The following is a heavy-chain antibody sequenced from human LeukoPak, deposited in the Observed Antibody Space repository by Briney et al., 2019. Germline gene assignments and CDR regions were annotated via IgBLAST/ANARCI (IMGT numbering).Heavy chain of an antibody. D-gene: IGHD2-2*01. CDR1: GYTFTSYG. Sequence: ASVKVSCKASGYTFTSYGINWVRQAPGQGLEWMGWISAYNGNTNYAQKLQGRVTMTTDTSTSTAYMELRSLRSDDTAVYYCARGASIIIPSAIHENWFDPWGQGTLVTVSS. V-gene: IGHV1-18*01. J-gene: IGHJ5*02. CDR2: ISAYNGNT. CDR3: ARGASIIIPSAIHENWFDP.